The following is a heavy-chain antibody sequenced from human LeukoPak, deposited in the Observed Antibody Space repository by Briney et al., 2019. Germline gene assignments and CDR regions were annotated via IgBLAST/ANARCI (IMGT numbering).Heavy chain of an antibody. V-gene: IGHV4-34*01. CDR3: ARLSSTSCYGP. J-gene: IGHJ5*02. CDR1: GGSFSGYY. CDR2: INHSGST. Sequence: SETLSLTCAVYGGSFSGYYWSWIRQPPGKGLEWIGEINHSGSTNYNPSLKSRVTISVDTSKSQFSLKLSSVTAADTAVYYCARLSSTSCYGPWGQGTLVTVSS. D-gene: IGHD2-2*01.